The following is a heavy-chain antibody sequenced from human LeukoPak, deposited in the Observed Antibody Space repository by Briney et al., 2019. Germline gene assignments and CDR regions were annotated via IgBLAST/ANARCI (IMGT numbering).Heavy chain of an antibody. Sequence: AASVKVSCKASGYTFTSYGISWVRQAPGQGLEWMGGIIPIFGTANYAQKFQGRVTITTDESTSTAYMELSSLRSEDTAVYYCARADCSSTSCYQFDPWGQGTLVTVSS. CDR2: IIPIFGTA. V-gene: IGHV1-69*05. CDR1: GYTFTSYG. J-gene: IGHJ5*02. D-gene: IGHD2-2*01. CDR3: ARADCSSTSCYQFDP.